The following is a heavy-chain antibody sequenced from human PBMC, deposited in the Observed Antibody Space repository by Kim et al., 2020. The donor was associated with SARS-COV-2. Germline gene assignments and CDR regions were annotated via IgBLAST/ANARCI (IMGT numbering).Heavy chain of an antibody. CDR3: ARGLPALLWFGELFDY. CDR2: ISSSSSYI. Sequence: GGSLRLSCAASGFTFSSYSMNWVRQAPGKGLEWVSSISSSSSYIYYADSVKGRFTISRDNAKNSLYLQMNSLRAEDTAVYYCARGLPALLWFGELFDYWGQGTLVTVSS. CDR1: GFTFSSYS. V-gene: IGHV3-21*01. J-gene: IGHJ4*02. D-gene: IGHD3-10*01.